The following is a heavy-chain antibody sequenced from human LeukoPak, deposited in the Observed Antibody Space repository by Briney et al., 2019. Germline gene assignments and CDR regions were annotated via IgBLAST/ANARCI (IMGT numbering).Heavy chain of an antibody. CDR2: INWNGGST. CDR3: ARIDTYYYDSSGYYSAFDI. V-gene: IGHV3-20*04. Sequence: RPGGSLRLSCAASGFTFDNYGMSWVRQAPGKGLEWVSGINWNGGSTGYADSVKGRFTISRDNAKNSLYLQMNSLRAEDTALCYCARIDTYYYDSSGYYSAFDIWGQGTIVTVSS. J-gene: IGHJ3*02. D-gene: IGHD3-22*01. CDR1: GFTFDNYG.